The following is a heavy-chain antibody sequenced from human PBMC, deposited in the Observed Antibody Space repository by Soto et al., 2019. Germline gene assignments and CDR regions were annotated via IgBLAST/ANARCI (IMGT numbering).Heavy chain of an antibody. Sequence: PSQTLSLTCTVSGGSISSYYWSWIRQPAGKGLEWIGRIYTSGSTNYNPSLKSRVTMSVDTSKNQFSLKLSSVTAADTAVYYCARDYGLRFLEWLPARAGMDVWGQGTTVTVPS. D-gene: IGHD3-3*01. V-gene: IGHV4-4*07. J-gene: IGHJ6*02. CDR3: ARDYGLRFLEWLPARAGMDV. CDR2: IYTSGST. CDR1: GGSISSYY.